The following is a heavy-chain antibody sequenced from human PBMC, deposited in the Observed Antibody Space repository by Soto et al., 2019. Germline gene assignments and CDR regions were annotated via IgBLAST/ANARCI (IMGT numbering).Heavy chain of an antibody. V-gene: IGHV1-69*13. Sequence: SVNVSCKSSGGTFSSYSISWVREAPGQGLEWMGGIIPIFGTANYAQKFQGRVTITADESTSTAYMELSSLRSEDTAVYYCARRMNCGGDCYFFQHWGQGTLVTVSS. CDR1: GGTFSSYS. J-gene: IGHJ1*01. CDR3: ARRMNCGGDCYFFQH. D-gene: IGHD2-21*02. CDR2: IIPIFGTA.